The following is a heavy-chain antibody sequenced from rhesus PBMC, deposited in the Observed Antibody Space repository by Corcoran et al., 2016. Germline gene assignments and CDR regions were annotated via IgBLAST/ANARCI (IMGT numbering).Heavy chain of an antibody. J-gene: IGHJ4*01. D-gene: IGHD6-13*01. CDR2: FYVGSGSP. V-gene: IGHV4-76*01. Sequence: QVQLQESGPGVVKPSETLSLTCAVSGGSISSGYDWSWIRQPPGKGLEWIGYFYVGSGSPNSSPSLKNRVTIANDASKNQFSLKLGSVTAADTAVYYCARVRGSWSNYLDYWGQGVLVTVSS. CDR1: GGSISSGYD. CDR3: ARVRGSWSNYLDY.